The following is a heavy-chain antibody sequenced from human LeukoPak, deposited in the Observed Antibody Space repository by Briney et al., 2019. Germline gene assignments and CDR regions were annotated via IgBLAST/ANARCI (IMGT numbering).Heavy chain of an antibody. Sequence: WETLSLTCAVYGGSFSGYYWSWIRQPPGKGLEWIGEINHSGSTNYNPSLKSRVTISVDTSKNQFSLKLSSVTAADTAVYYCARYVEAINYYDSSGYLDYWGQGTLVTVSS. D-gene: IGHD3-22*01. CDR3: ARYVEAINYYDSSGYLDY. CDR2: INHSGST. V-gene: IGHV4-34*01. J-gene: IGHJ4*02. CDR1: GGSFSGYY.